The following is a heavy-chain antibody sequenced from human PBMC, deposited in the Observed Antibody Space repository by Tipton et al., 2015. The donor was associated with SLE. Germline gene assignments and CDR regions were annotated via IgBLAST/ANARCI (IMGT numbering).Heavy chain of an antibody. J-gene: IGHJ3*02. Sequence: TLSLTCTVSGGSIRSGSYYWSWIRQPAGKGLEWIWRIYTSGSTNYNPALKSRVTISVDTSKNQFSLKLSSVTAADTAVYYCARHQPDDAFDIWGQGTMVTVSS. CDR3: ARHQPDDAFDI. CDR1: GGSIRSGSYY. V-gene: IGHV4-61*02. CDR2: IYTSGST.